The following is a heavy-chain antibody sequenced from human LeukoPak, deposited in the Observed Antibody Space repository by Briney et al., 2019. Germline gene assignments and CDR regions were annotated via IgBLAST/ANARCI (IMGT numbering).Heavy chain of an antibody. Sequence: ASVKVSCKASGYTFTSYGISWVRQAPGQGLAWMGWISAYNGNTNYAQMLQGRVTMTTDTSTSTAYMELRSLRSDDTAVNYCARDDDYVWGSYRYNEDYWGQGTLVTVSS. CDR1: GYTFTSYG. V-gene: IGHV1-18*01. J-gene: IGHJ4*02. CDR2: ISAYNGNT. CDR3: ARDDDYVWGSYRYNEDY. D-gene: IGHD3-16*02.